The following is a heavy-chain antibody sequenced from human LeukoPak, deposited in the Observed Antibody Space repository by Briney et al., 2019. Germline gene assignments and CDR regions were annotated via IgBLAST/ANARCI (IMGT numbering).Heavy chain of an antibody. Sequence: GGSLRLSCAASGFTFSSYAMHWVRQAPGKGLEWVAVISYDGSNKYYADSVKGRFTISRDNSKNTLYLQMNSLRAEDTAVYYCAREGSSGSHLDYWGQGTLVTVSS. J-gene: IGHJ4*02. CDR2: ISYDGSNK. CDR3: AREGSSGSHLDY. V-gene: IGHV3-30-3*01. CDR1: GFTFSSYA. D-gene: IGHD6-19*01.